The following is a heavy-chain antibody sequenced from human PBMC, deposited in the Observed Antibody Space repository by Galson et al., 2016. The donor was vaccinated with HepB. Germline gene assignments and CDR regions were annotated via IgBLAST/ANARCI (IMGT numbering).Heavy chain of an antibody. V-gene: IGHV4-61*02. CDR1: GGSISSGNYY. CDR3: VKEAYTYGALHDYFEY. CDR2: VHTTGNT. Sequence: TLSLTCTVSGGSISSGNYYWSWIRQPAGKRLEWIGRVHTTGNTDYNSSLKSRLAISLDTSKNQFSLTVTSVTASDTAVYYCVKEAYTYGALHDYFEYWGQGTLVTVSS. J-gene: IGHJ4*02. D-gene: IGHD4/OR15-4a*01.